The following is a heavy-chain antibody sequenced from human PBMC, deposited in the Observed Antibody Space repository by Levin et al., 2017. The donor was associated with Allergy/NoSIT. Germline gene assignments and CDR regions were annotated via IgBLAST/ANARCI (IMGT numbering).Heavy chain of an antibody. CDR1: DFTFGSYG. V-gene: IGHV3-30*18. D-gene: IGHD2-2*01. Sequence: LAGGSLRLSCAASDFTFGSYGMHWVRQAPGKGLEWVAVISYDGSKKYYADSVKGRFTISRDNSKNTLYLQMSSLRTEDTGVYYCAKGDCGSINCPFDDWGQGTLVTVSS. CDR2: ISYDGSKK. J-gene: IGHJ4*02. CDR3: AKGDCGSINCPFDD.